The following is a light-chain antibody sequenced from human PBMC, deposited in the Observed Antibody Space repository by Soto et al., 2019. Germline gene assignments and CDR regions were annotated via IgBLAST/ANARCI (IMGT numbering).Light chain of an antibody. CDR2: DAS. V-gene: IGKV3-11*01. CDR3: QQRSNGT. Sequence: EIVLTQSPATLSLSPGERATLSCRASQSVSSYLAWYQQKPGQAPRLLIYDASNRATGIPARFSGSGSGTAFTLTISSLEPEDFAVYYCQQRSNGTFGQGTRLEIK. CDR1: QSVSSY. J-gene: IGKJ5*01.